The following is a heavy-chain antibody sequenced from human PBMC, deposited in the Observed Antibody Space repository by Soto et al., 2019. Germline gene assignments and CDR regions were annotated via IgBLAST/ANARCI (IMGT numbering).Heavy chain of an antibody. CDR3: ARAPTYSYGSGTPYYFYAMDV. Sequence: SETLSLTCTVSGDSVSRYYWHWIRQPPGKGLEWIGYIYNSGSTNYNPSLKSRVTISVDTSTNQFSLTLTSVTAADTAVYYCARAPTYSYGSGTPYYFYAMDVWGQGTTVTVSS. CDR1: GDSVSRYY. CDR2: IYNSGST. V-gene: IGHV4-59*02. J-gene: IGHJ6*02. D-gene: IGHD3-10*01.